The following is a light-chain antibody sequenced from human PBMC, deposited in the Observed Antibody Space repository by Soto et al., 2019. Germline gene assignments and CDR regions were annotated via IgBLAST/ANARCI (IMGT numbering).Light chain of an antibody. CDR3: SSAAGTTNLV. CDR1: SSDVGGHNY. V-gene: IGLV2-8*01. CDR2: EVS. Sequence: QSVLTQSPSASGSPGLSVTISCTGTSSDVGGHNYVSWYQHHPGKAPKLIIYEVSKQPSGVPDRFSGSKSGNTASLTVSDLQAEDEAVYYCSSAAGTTNLVFGGGTKVTVL. J-gene: IGLJ3*02.